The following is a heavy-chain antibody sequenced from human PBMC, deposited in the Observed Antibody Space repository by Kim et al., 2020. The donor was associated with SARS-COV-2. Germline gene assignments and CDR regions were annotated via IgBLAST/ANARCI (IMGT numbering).Heavy chain of an antibody. CDR2: ISGGGGST. D-gene: IGHD6-13*01. CDR1: GFTFGSCA. V-gene: IGHV3-23*01. CDR3: AKGARIAATSSTDY. Sequence: GGSLRLSCAASGFTFGSCAMNWVRQAPGKGLEWVSGISGGGGSTYYADSVKGRFTISRDSSKNTLYLQMNSLRAEDTAVYYCAKGARIAATSSTDYWGQGTLVTVSS. J-gene: IGHJ4*02.